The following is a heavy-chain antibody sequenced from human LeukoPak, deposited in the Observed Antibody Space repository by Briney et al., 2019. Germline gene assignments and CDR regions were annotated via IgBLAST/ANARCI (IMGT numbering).Heavy chain of an antibody. CDR2: IYHNGAT. J-gene: IGHJ4*02. Sequence: GSLRLSCAASGFTFSSYSMNWVRQPPGEGLEWIGEIYHNGATNYNPSLKSRVTLLLDKSKNQFSLRLNSVTAADTAVYYCARNGGNSDYDYWGQGTLVTVSA. CDR3: ARNGGNSDYDY. V-gene: IGHV4-34*08. D-gene: IGHD4-23*01. CDR1: GFTFSSYS.